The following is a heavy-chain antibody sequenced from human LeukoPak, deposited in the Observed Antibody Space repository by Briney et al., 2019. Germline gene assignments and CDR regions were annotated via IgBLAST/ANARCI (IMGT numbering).Heavy chain of an antibody. V-gene: IGHV3-23*01. CDR3: AKEGHEIYSYGLSDY. J-gene: IGHJ4*02. D-gene: IGHD5-18*01. CDR1: GFTFRSCA. CDR2: ISGSGGST. Sequence: GGSLRLSCAASGFTFRSCAMSWVRQAPGKGLEWVSSISGSGGSTYYADSVKGLFTISRDNSKNTLYLQMNSLRAGDTAVYYCAKEGHEIYSYGLSDYWGQGTLVTVSS.